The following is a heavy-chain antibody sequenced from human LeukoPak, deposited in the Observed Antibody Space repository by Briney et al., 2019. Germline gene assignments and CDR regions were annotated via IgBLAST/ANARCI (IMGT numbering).Heavy chain of an antibody. CDR1: GFTFSNYW. CDR2: INSDGSTT. CDR3: ARDQQLGYCSSTSCLYPRYFDY. J-gene: IGHJ4*02. D-gene: IGHD2-2*03. V-gene: IGHV3-74*01. Sequence: GGSLRLSCAASGFTFSNYWMHWVRQAPGKGLVWVSRINSDGSTTNYADSVKGRFTISRDNAKNSLYLQMNSLRAEDTAVYYCARDQQLGYCSSTSCLYPRYFDYWGQGTLVTVSS.